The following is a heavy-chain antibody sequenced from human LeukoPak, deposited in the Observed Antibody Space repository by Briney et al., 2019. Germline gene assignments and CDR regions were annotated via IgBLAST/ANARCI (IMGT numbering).Heavy chain of an antibody. D-gene: IGHD1-26*01. Sequence: GGSLRLSCSVSGFSLSMYWMTWVRQAPGKGLEWLANIKQDGSEEYYADSVKGRFTISRDNARNSLYLQMNSLRAEDTALYHCARWNSGNYYGIGDWGQGTLVTVSS. CDR1: GFSLSMYW. J-gene: IGHJ4*02. CDR2: IKQDGSEE. CDR3: ARWNSGNYYGIGD. V-gene: IGHV3-7*01.